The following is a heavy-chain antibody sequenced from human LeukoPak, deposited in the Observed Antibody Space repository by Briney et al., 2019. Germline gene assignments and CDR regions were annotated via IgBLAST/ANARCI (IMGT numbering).Heavy chain of an antibody. CDR2: IYYSGST. Sequence: SETLSLTCTVSGGSVSSGSYYWSWIRQPPGTGLEWIGYIYYSGSTNYNPSLKSRVTISVDTSKNQFSLKLSSVTAADTAVYYCARGEAGADAPRFHKFSPHQLLWFVFDPWGQGTLVTVSS. V-gene: IGHV4-61*01. J-gene: IGHJ5*02. CDR3: ARGEAGADAPRFHKFSPHQLLWFVFDP. D-gene: IGHD3-10*01. CDR1: GGSVSSGSYY.